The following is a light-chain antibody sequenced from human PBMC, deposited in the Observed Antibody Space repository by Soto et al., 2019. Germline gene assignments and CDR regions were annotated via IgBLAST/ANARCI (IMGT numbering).Light chain of an antibody. J-gene: IGLJ2*01. CDR2: NSN. CDR3: AARDDSLSVPV. CDR1: SSNIGSRY. Sequence: SVLTQPPSASGTPGQRVTISCSGSSSNIGSRYVYWYQQLPGTAPKLLIYNSNQRPSRVPDRFSGSKSGISASLAISGLRSEDEADYYCAARDDSLSVPVFGGGTKVTVL. V-gene: IGLV1-47*01.